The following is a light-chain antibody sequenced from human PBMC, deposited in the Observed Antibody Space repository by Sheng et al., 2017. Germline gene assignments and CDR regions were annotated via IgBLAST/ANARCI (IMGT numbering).Light chain of an antibody. Sequence: DIVMTQSPDSLDVSLGERATINCKSSQSVLYSSNNVNYLAWYQQKPGQPPKLLIYWASTRESGVPGRFSGSGSGTDFTLTISSLQAEDVAVYYCHQYFSLPQTFGQGTKVEIK. CDR3: HQYFSLPQT. CDR2: WAS. J-gene: IGKJ1*01. CDR1: QSVLYSSNNVNY. V-gene: IGKV4-1*01.